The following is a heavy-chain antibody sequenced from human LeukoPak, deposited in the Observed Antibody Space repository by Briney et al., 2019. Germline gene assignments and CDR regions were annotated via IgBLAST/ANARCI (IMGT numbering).Heavy chain of an antibody. CDR1: GFSVSDNY. D-gene: IGHD3-22*01. CDR3: ARGDSQGRPYPRD. V-gene: IGHV3-53*01. CDR2: IYAGGST. Sequence: GGSLRLSCAASGFSVSDNYMSWVRQAPGKGLEWVSLIYAGGSTFYADSVDGRFTISKDNSKNTLFLQMNSLRLDDTATYFCARGDSQGRPYPRDWGQGTLVIISS. J-gene: IGHJ4*02.